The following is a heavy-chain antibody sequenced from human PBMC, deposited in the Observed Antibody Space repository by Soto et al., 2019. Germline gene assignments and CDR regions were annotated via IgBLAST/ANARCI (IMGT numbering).Heavy chain of an antibody. D-gene: IGHD4-17*01. V-gene: IGHV4-59*08. CDR2: IYSSGST. CDR3: ARRYGGGFDY. Sequence: QVQLLESGPGLVKPSETLSLTRTVSGGSISSYYWSWIRQPPGKGLEWIGYIYSSGSTNYNPSLKSRVTISVDTSKNQFSLKLSSVTAADTAVYYCARRYGGGFDYWGQGTLVTVSS. J-gene: IGHJ4*02. CDR1: GGSISSYY.